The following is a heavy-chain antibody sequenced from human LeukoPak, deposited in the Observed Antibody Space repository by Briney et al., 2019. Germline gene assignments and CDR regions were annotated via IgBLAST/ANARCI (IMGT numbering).Heavy chain of an antibody. V-gene: IGHV1-18*01. D-gene: IGHD3-22*01. CDR1: GYTFTSYG. CDR3: ARDESLYYYDSSGSFDY. Sequence: ASVKVSCKASGYTFTSYGISWVRQAPGQGLEWMGWISAYNGNTNYAQKLQGRVTMTTDTSTSTAYMELRSLRSDDTAVYYCARDESLYYYDSSGSFDYWGQGTLVTVSS. CDR2: ISAYNGNT. J-gene: IGHJ4*02.